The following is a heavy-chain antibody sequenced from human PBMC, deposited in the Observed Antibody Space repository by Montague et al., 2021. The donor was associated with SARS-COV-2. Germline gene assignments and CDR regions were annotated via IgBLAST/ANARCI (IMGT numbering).Heavy chain of an antibody. CDR1: GGSLNGYFH. Sequence: SETLSLTCTVSGGSLNGYFHWSWIRQPPGKGLEWIGYIYNNEKTNYNPSLHSRVSISLNTSNKYFSLRLVSVAAAATAFYYCARGAFGLTDAFHFWGQGTLVTVSS. CDR2: IYNNEKT. D-gene: IGHD3-3*01. CDR3: ARGAFGLTDAFHF. V-gene: IGHV4-61*03. J-gene: IGHJ3*01.